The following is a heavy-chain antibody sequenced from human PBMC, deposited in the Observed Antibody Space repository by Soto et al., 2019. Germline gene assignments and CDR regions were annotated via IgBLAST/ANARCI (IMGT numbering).Heavy chain of an antibody. CDR3: ASDTVGAGTPPTPYYFDY. J-gene: IGHJ4*02. Sequence: PGGSLRLSCAASGFTFSSYAMSWVRQAPGKGLEWVSAISGSGGSTYYADSVKGRFTISRDNSKNTLYLQMNSLRAEDTAVYYCASDTVGAGTPPTPYYFDYWGQGTLVTVS. CDR2: ISGSGGST. D-gene: IGHD1-26*01. CDR1: GFTFSSYA. V-gene: IGHV3-23*01.